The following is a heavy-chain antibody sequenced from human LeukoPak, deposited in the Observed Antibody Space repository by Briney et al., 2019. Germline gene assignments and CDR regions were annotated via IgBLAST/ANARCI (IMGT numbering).Heavy chain of an antibody. CDR3: ARSPDSVDTADY. CDR1: GFTFSSYG. CDR2: IWYDGSNK. J-gene: IGHJ4*02. V-gene: IGHV3-33*01. D-gene: IGHD5-18*01. Sequence: GGSLRLSCAASGFTFSSYGMHWVRQAPGKGLEWVAVIWYDGSNKYYADSVKGRFTISRDNAKNSLYLQMNSLRAEDTAVHYCARSPDSVDTADYWGQGTLVTVSS.